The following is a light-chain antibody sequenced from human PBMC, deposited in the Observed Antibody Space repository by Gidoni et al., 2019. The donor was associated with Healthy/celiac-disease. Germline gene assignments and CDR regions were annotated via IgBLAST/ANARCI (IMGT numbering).Light chain of an antibody. J-gene: IGKJ5*01. Sequence: DIQMTQSPSSLSASVGDRVTITCQASQDISNYLNWYQQKPGKAPKLLIYDASNLETGVPSRFSRSGSVTDFTFTISSLQPEDISTYYCQQYDNLPITFGQGTRLGIK. CDR1: QDISNY. CDR3: QQYDNLPIT. V-gene: IGKV1-33*01. CDR2: DAS.